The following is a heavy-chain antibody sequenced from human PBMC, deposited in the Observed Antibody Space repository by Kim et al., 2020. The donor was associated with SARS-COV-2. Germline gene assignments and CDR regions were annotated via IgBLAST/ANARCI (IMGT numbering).Heavy chain of an antibody. Sequence: GGSLRLSCAASGFTFSSNWMNWVRQAPGRGLECVANIKQDGSEKNYVDSVKGRFTISRDNAKNSLFLQMNSLRAEDTAVYYCARALGGHWGQGTLVTVSS. CDR1: GFTFSSNW. CDR3: ARALGGH. CDR2: IKQDGSEK. J-gene: IGHJ4*02. V-gene: IGHV3-7*03. D-gene: IGHD2-15*01.